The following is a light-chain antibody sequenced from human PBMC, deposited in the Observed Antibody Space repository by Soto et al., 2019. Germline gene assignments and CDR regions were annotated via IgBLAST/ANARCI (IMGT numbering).Light chain of an antibody. CDR1: QSVSSN. CDR2: GAS. CDR3: QQYNNWPRT. Sequence: EIVMTQSPATLSVSPGERSTLSCRASQSVSSNLAWYQQKPGQAPRLLIYGASTRATGIPARFSGSGSGTEFTLTISSLQSEDFAVYYYQQYNNWPRTFGQGTKMDIK. V-gene: IGKV3-15*01. J-gene: IGKJ1*01.